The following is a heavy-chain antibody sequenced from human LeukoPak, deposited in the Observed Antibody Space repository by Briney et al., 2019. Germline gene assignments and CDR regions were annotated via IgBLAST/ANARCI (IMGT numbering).Heavy chain of an antibody. CDR2: IYYSGST. CDR3: ARSMNYYDSSGQAFDI. D-gene: IGHD3-22*01. V-gene: IGHV4-31*03. Sequence: SETLSLTCTVSGGSISSGGYYWSWIRQHPGKGLEWIGYIYYSGSTYYNPSLKSRVTISVDTTKNQFPLKLSSVTAADTAVYYCARSMNYYDSSGQAFDIWGQGTMVTVSS. CDR1: GGSISSGGYY. J-gene: IGHJ3*02.